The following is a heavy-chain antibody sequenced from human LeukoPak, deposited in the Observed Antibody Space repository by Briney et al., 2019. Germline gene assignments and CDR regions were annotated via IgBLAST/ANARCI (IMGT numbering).Heavy chain of an antibody. CDR2: ISWDRETT. Sequence: GRSLRLSCEASGFTFNNYAMHWVRQAPGKGLEWGSGISWDRETTGYGDSVKGRFTISRDNAMHTLYLQMSSLRAEDTALYYCAKASNYDYLWGSQQIGYYFDHWGRGILVTVSS. CDR3: AKASNYDYLWGSQQIGYYFDH. J-gene: IGHJ4*02. D-gene: IGHD3-16*01. CDR1: GFTFNNYA. V-gene: IGHV3-9*01.